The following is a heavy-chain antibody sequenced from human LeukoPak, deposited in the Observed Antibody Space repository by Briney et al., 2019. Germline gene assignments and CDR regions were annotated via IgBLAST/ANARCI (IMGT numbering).Heavy chain of an antibody. CDR1: GGSIRSNGYF. D-gene: IGHD1-26*01. V-gene: IGHV4-39*02. Sequence: SETLSLTCTVSGGSIRSNGYFWSWIRQPPGKGLEWIATVSYSGTTYYNPSLKSRVTMSVDTSTNHFSLKLSSVTAADTAVYYCARYSFPVGRRFDYWGQGTLVTVSS. CDR3: ARYSFPVGRRFDY. J-gene: IGHJ4*02. CDR2: VSYSGTT.